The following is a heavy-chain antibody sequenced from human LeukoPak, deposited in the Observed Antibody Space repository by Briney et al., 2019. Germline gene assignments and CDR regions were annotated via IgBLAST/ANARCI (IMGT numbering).Heavy chain of an antibody. Sequence: GGSLRLSCAASGFTFSDYYMSWIRQAPGKGLGWVSYISSSGSTIYYADSVKGRFTISRDNAKNSLYLQMNSLRAEDTSVYYCARGDFWSGYSVFDYWGQGTLVTVSS. CDR2: ISSSGSTI. CDR3: ARGDFWSGYSVFDY. CDR1: GFTFSDYY. V-gene: IGHV3-11*04. J-gene: IGHJ4*02. D-gene: IGHD3-3*01.